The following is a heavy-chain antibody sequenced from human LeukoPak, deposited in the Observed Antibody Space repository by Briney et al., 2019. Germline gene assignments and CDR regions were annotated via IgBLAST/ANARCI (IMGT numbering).Heavy chain of an antibody. CDR3: ARRAYCGGDCYLDY. Sequence: GESLKISCKGSGYSLTSYWIGWVRQMPGKGLEWMGIIYPGDSDTRYSPSFQGLVIISADKSISTAYLQWSSLKASDTAMYYCARRAYCGGDCYLDYWGQGTLVTVSS. J-gene: IGHJ4*02. D-gene: IGHD2-21*02. CDR1: GYSLTSYW. CDR2: IYPGDSDT. V-gene: IGHV5-51*01.